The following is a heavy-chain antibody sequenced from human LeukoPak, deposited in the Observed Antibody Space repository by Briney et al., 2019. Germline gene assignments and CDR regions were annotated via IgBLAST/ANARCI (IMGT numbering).Heavy chain of an antibody. V-gene: IGHV1-18*01. CDR1: GYTFTSYG. Sequence: ASVKVSCKASGYTFTSYGISWVRQAPGQGLEWMGWISAYNGNTNYAQKLQGRVTMTTDTSTSTAYMELRSLRSDDTAVYYCAKGNSSGWYPYYFDYWGQGTLVTVSS. CDR2: ISAYNGNT. D-gene: IGHD6-19*01. J-gene: IGHJ4*02. CDR3: AKGNSSGWYPYYFDY.